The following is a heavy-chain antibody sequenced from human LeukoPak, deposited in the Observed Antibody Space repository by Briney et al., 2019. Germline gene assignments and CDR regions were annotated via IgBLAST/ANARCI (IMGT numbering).Heavy chain of an antibody. J-gene: IGHJ4*02. CDR3: AISGSYES. Sequence: SVKVSCKAFGGTFSTSAFSWVRQAPGQGLEWMGGVIPVFPAANYAQDFRGRVTITADESTTTVYMELSSLRSEDTALYYCAISGSYESWGQGTLVTVSS. CDR2: VIPVFPAA. D-gene: IGHD3-22*01. V-gene: IGHV1-69*13. CDR1: GGTFSTSA.